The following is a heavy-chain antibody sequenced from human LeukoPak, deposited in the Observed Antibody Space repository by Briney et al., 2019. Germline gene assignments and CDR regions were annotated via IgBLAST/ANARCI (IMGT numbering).Heavy chain of an antibody. CDR1: GYTFTGYY. CDR3: ARHRPSYSSGWYIDY. J-gene: IGHJ4*02. Sequence: GASVKVSCEASGYTFTGYYMHWVRQAPGQGLEWMGRINPNSGGTNYAQKFQGRVTMTRDTSISTAYMELSRLRSDDTAVYYCARHRPSYSSGWYIDYWGQGILVTVSS. D-gene: IGHD6-19*01. V-gene: IGHV1-2*06. CDR2: INPNSGGT.